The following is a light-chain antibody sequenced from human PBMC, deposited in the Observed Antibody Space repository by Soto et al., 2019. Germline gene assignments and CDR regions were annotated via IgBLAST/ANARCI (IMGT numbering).Light chain of an antibody. Sequence: EIVLTQSPGTLSLSPGERATLSCRASQSVSSTYLAWYQQNRGQAPRLLIYGASSRAPGIPDRFSGSGSGTDFTLTISRLEPEDVAVYYCQQYGSSRWTFGQGTKVDIK. CDR1: QSVSSTY. V-gene: IGKV3-20*01. CDR2: GAS. CDR3: QQYGSSRWT. J-gene: IGKJ1*01.